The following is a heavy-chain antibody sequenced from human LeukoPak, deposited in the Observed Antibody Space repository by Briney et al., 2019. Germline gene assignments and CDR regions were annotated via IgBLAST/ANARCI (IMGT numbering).Heavy chain of an antibody. D-gene: IGHD7-27*01. CDR2: INHSGST. CDR3: ASPRLGGAFDI. J-gene: IGHJ3*02. CDR1: GGSFSGYY. Sequence: SETLSLTCAVYGGSFSGYYWSWIRQPPGKGLEWIGEINHSGSTNYNPSLKSRVTTSVDTSKNQFSLKLSSVTAADTAVYYCASPRLGGAFDIWGQGTMVTVSS. V-gene: IGHV4-34*01.